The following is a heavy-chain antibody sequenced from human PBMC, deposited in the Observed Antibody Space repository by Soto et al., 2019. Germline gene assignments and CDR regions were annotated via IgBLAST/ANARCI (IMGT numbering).Heavy chain of an antibody. CDR1: GGTFSSHA. CDR3: ARDQLLADYYYYYMDV. J-gene: IGHJ6*03. D-gene: IGHD3-3*02. Sequence: SVKVSCKASGGTFSSHATSWVRQAPGQGLEWMGRILPIPGITNYAQKFQGRVTITADKSTSTAYMELSSLRSEDTAVYYCARDQLLADYYYYYMDVWGKGTTVTVSS. CDR2: ILPIPGIT. V-gene: IGHV1-69*04.